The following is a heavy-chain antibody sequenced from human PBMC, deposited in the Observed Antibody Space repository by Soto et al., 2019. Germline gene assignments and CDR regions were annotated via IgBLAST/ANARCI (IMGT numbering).Heavy chain of an antibody. CDR3: ESLQWLIAVDY. D-gene: IGHD6-19*01. Sequence: PSETLSLTCTVSGGSISSSSYYWGWIRQPPGKGLEWIGSIYYSGSTYYNPSLKSRVTISVDTSKNQFSLKLSSVTAADTAVYYCESLQWLIAVDYWGQGTLVTVSS. J-gene: IGHJ4*02. CDR2: IYYSGST. V-gene: IGHV4-39*01. CDR1: GGSISSSSYY.